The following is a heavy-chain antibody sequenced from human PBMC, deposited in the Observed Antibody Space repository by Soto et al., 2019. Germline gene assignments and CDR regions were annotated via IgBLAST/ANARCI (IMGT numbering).Heavy chain of an antibody. CDR3: AREDETVKADKYKWFDT. CDR1: GLTFSNYW. J-gene: IGHJ5*02. CDR2: INQDGSEK. Sequence: GGSLRLSCAASGLTFSNYWMSWVRQAPGKGLEWVANINQDGSEKYYVDSVKGRITISRDNAKNSLYLQMNSLRAEDTAVYFCAREDETVKADKYKWFDTWGQGTLVTVSS. D-gene: IGHD4-17*01. V-gene: IGHV3-7*01.